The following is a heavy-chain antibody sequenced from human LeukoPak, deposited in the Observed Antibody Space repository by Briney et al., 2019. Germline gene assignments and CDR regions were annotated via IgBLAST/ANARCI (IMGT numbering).Heavy chain of an antibody. CDR1: GFTFSSYE. D-gene: IGHD5-12*01. V-gene: IGHV3-48*03. Sequence: GGSLRLSCAASGFTFSSYEMNWVRQAPGKGLEWVSYISSSGSTIYYADSVKGRFTISRDNAKNSLYLQMNSLRAEDTAVYHCARDPFDSGYDYWGQGTLVTVSS. J-gene: IGHJ4*02. CDR3: ARDPFDSGYDY. CDR2: ISSSGSTI.